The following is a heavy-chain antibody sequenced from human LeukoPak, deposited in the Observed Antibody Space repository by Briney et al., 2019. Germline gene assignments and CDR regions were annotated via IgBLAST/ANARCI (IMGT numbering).Heavy chain of an antibody. Sequence: GGSLRLSCAASGFTFSSYSMNWVRQAPGKGLEWVSSISSSSSYIYYADSVKGRFTISRDNAKNSLYLQMNSLRAEDTAVYYCARDFGPINYDFWSPSYYYYMDVWGKGTTVTVSS. CDR1: GFTFSSYS. J-gene: IGHJ6*03. V-gene: IGHV3-21*01. D-gene: IGHD3-3*01. CDR3: ARDFGPINYDFWSPSYYYYMDV. CDR2: ISSSSSYI.